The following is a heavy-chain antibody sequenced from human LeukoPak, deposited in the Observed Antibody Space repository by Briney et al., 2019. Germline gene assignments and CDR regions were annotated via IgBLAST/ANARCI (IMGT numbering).Heavy chain of an antibody. Sequence: PGGSLRLSCAASGFTFSSYWMSWVRQAPGKGLEWVANIKQDGSEKYHVDSVKGRFTISRDNAKNSLYLQMNSLRAEDTAVYYCARLRYSGSSQHFDYWGQGTLVTVSS. CDR3: ARLRYSGSSQHFDY. J-gene: IGHJ4*02. CDR2: IKQDGSEK. D-gene: IGHD1-26*01. CDR1: GFTFSSYW. V-gene: IGHV3-7*01.